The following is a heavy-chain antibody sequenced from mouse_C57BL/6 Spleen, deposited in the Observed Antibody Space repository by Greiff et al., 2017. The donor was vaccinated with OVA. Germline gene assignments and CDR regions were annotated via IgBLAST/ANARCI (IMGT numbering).Heavy chain of an antibody. J-gene: IGHJ3*01. Sequence: EVKLVESGGGLVKPGGSLKLSCAASGFTFSDYGMHWVRQAPEKGLEWVAYISSGSSTIYYADTVKGRFTLSRDNAKNTLFLQMTSLRSEDTAMYYCARRNYGSSYWFAYWGQGTRVTVSA. CDR2: ISSGSSTI. D-gene: IGHD1-1*01. V-gene: IGHV5-17*01. CDR3: ARRNYGSSYWFAY. CDR1: GFTFSDYG.